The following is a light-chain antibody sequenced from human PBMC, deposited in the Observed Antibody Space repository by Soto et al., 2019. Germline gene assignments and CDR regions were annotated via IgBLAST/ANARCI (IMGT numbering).Light chain of an antibody. J-gene: IGLJ2*01. CDR2: DVS. CDR1: SNDVGGYIY. CDR3: SSYTSSSTYVV. Sequence: QSALTQPASVSGSPGQSITISCTGTSNDVGGYIYVSWYQQHPGKAPKLIIYDVSNRPSGVSNRFSGSKSGNTASLTISGLQAEDEADYYCSSYTSSSTYVVFGGGTKVTVL. V-gene: IGLV2-14*01.